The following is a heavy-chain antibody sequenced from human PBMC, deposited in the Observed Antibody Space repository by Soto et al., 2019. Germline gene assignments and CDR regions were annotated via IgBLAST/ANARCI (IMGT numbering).Heavy chain of an antibody. Sequence: GGSLRLSCVASGCTFSSYAMGWVRQAPGKGLEWVSAIDAGGGGTYYADSVKGRFAISRDNSKNTVSLEMTSLRAEDTAVYYCAKGGRQWLVTSDFNYWGQGALVTVSS. CDR2: IDAGGGGT. V-gene: IGHV3-23*01. D-gene: IGHD6-19*01. CDR3: AKGGRQWLVTSDFNY. J-gene: IGHJ4*02. CDR1: GCTFSSYA.